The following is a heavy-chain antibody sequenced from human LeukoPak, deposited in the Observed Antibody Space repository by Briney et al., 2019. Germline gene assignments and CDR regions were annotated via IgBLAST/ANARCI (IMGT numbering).Heavy chain of an antibody. D-gene: IGHD3-3*01. J-gene: IGHJ4*02. V-gene: IGHV1-24*01. CDR1: GYTLTELS. Sequence: GASVKVSCKVSGYTLTELSMHWVRQAPGKGLEWMGGFDPEDGETIYAQKFQGRVTMTEDTSTDTAYMELSSLRSEDTAVYYCATGGRYYDFWGGYQSLDYWGQGTLVTVSS. CDR2: FDPEDGET. CDR3: ATGGRYYDFWGGYQSLDY.